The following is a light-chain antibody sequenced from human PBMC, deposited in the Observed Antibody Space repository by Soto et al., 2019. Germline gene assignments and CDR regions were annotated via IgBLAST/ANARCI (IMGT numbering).Light chain of an antibody. CDR2: DAS. V-gene: IGKV1-5*01. CDR3: QQYNDYSYT. Sequence: DIQMTQSPSTLSGSVGDRVTITCRASQTISSWLAWYQQKPGKAPKLLIFDASILESGVPSRFSGSGSGTDFTLSISSLQPDDFGTYYCQQYNDYSYTFGQGTRLEIK. J-gene: IGKJ5*01. CDR1: QTISSW.